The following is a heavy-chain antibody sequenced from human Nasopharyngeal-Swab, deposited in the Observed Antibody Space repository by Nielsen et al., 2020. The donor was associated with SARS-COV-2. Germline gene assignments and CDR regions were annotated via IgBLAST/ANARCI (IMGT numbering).Heavy chain of an antibody. J-gene: IGHJ6*02. CDR1: GFTFSSYG. V-gene: IGHV3-33*01. CDR2: IWYDGSNK. CDR3: ARGTLVGATAKGYYGMDV. Sequence: GESLKISCAASGFTFSSYGMRWVRQAPGKGLEWVAVIWYDGSNKYYADSVKGRFTISRDNSKNTLYLQMNSLRAEDTAVYYCARGTLVGATAKGYYGMDVWGQGTTVTVSS. D-gene: IGHD1-26*01.